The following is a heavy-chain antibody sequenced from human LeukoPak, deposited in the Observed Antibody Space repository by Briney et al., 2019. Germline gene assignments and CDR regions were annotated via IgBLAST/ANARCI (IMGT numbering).Heavy chain of an antibody. J-gene: IGHJ4*02. Sequence: GSLRLSCAASGFTFSSYWMHWVRQAPGKGLVWVSRINDDESVTNYADSVKGRFTISRDNAKNTLYLQMNSLRAEDTAVYYCAKVDRYSSDYWGQGTLVTVSS. D-gene: IGHD5-18*01. V-gene: IGHV3-74*01. CDR1: GFTFSSYW. CDR3: AKVDRYSSDY. CDR2: INDDESVT.